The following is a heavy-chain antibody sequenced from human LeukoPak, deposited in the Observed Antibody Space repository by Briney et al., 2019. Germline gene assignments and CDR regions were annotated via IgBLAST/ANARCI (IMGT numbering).Heavy chain of an antibody. Sequence: GGSLRLSCAASGFTFSSYAMSWVRQAPGKGLEWVSAISGSGGSTYYADSVKGRFTISRDNSKNTLYLQMNSLRAEDTAVYYCAKDQHIVVVIAIRGYYFDYWGQGTLVTVSS. V-gene: IGHV3-23*01. D-gene: IGHD2-21*01. CDR2: ISGSGGST. J-gene: IGHJ4*02. CDR1: GFTFSSYA. CDR3: AKDQHIVVVIAIRGYYFDY.